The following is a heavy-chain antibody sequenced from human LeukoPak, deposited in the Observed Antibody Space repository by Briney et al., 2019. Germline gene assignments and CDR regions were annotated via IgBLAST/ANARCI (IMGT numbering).Heavy chain of an antibody. Sequence: SETLSLTCTVSGDSISTYYWSWVRQPPGKGLEWIGYTYYRVTSDYNPSLKSRVTMSVDMSARQISLKLSSVTAADTAVYYCARAVGGDGSGSLWGPGTLVTVSS. CDR3: ARAVGGDGSGSL. CDR2: TYYRVTS. J-gene: IGHJ4*02. D-gene: IGHD3-10*01. V-gene: IGHV4-59*01. CDR1: GDSISTYY.